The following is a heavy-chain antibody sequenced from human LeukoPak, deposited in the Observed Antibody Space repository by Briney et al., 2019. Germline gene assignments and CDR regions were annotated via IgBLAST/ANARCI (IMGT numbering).Heavy chain of an antibody. Sequence: PGGSLRLACAASGFTFSSYGMHWVGQAPGKGLEWVAVIWYDGSNKYYADSVRGRFTISRDNSNNTLYLQMNSLRAEDMAVYYCARDGSYGLLWFGESSFDYWGQGTLVTVSS. CDR1: GFTFSSYG. J-gene: IGHJ4*02. V-gene: IGHV3-33*01. D-gene: IGHD3-10*01. CDR3: ARDGSYGLLWFGESSFDY. CDR2: IWYDGSNK.